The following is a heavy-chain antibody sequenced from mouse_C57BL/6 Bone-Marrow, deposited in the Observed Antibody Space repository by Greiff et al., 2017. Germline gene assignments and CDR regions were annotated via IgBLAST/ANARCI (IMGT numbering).Heavy chain of an antibody. CDR3: AREGTHYAMDY. D-gene: IGHD3-3*01. Sequence: EVQRVESGGGLVKPGGSLKLSCAASGFTFSDYGMHWVRQAPEKGLEWVAYISSGSSTIYYADTVKGRFTISRDNAKNTLFLQMTSLRSEDTAMYYCAREGTHYAMDYWGQGTSVTVSS. CDR1: GFTFSDYG. J-gene: IGHJ4*01. CDR2: ISSGSSTI. V-gene: IGHV5-17*01.